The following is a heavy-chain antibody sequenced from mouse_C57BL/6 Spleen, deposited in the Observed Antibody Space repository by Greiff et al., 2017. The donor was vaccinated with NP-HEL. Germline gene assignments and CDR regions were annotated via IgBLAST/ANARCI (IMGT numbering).Heavy chain of an antibody. CDR1: GYAFSSYW. CDR3: ASMSNYGFYYFDY. V-gene: IGHV1-80*01. D-gene: IGHD2-5*01. CDR2: IYPGDGDT. J-gene: IGHJ2*01. Sequence: QVQLQQSGAELVKPGASVKISCKASGYAFSSYWMNWVKQRPGKGLEWIGQIYPGDGDTNYNGKFKGKATLTADKSSSTAYMQLSSLTSEDSAVYFCASMSNYGFYYFDYWGQGTTLTVSS.